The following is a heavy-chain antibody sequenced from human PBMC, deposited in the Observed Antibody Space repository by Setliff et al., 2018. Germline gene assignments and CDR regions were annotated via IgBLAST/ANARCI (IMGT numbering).Heavy chain of an antibody. J-gene: IGHJ5*02. V-gene: IGHV3-7*03. Sequence: PGGSLRLSCAASGFSISGRWMSWVRQAPGKGLEWVANIKEDGSEQYYADSVKGRFTISRDNAKNSLYLQMNSLRVEDTAVYYCARDGYPGTSWGQGTLVTVSS. D-gene: IGHD2-2*03. CDR3: ARDGYPGTS. CDR1: GFSISGRW. CDR2: IKEDGSEQ.